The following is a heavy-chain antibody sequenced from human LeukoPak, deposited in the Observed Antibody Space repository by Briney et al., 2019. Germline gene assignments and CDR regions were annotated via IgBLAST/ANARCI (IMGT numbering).Heavy chain of an antibody. D-gene: IGHD3-9*01. J-gene: IGHJ6*02. CDR2: ISWNSGSI. CDR1: GFTFDDYA. CDR3: AKDITDYDILTGHYGMDV. V-gene: IGHV3-9*01. Sequence: GRSLRLSCAASGFTFDDYAMHWVRQAPGKGLEWVSGISWNSGSIGYADSVKGRFTISRDNAKNSLYLQMNSLRAEDTALYYSAKDITDYDILTGHYGMDVWGQGTTVTVSS.